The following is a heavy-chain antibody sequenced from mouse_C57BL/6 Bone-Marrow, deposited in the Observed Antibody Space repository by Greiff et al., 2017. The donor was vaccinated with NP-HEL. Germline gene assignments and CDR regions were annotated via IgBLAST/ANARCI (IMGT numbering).Heavy chain of an antibody. J-gene: IGHJ1*03. CDR3: ARVANWDVDWYFDV. V-gene: IGHV1-82*01. D-gene: IGHD4-1*01. Sequence: QVQLQQSGPELVKPGASVKISCKASGYAFSSSWMNWVKQRPGKGLEWLGRIYPGDGDTNYNGKFKGKATLTADKSSSTAYMQLSSRTSEDSAVYFCARVANWDVDWYFDVWGTGTTVTVSS. CDR1: GYAFSSSW. CDR2: IYPGDGDT.